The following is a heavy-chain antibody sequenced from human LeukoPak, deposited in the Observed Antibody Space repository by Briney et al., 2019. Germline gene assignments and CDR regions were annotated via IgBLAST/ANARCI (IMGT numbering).Heavy chain of an antibody. CDR3: ARDLVRELSVDY. CDR2: IYYSGST. V-gene: IGHV4-39*01. CDR1: GGSLSSSSYY. D-gene: IGHD3-16*02. J-gene: IGHJ4*02. Sequence: SETLSLTCTVSGGSLSSSSYYWGWLRQPPGRGREWIGSIYYSGSTYYNPSLKSRVTISVDTSKNQFSLKLSSVTAADTAVYYCARDLVRELSVDYWGQGTLVTVSS.